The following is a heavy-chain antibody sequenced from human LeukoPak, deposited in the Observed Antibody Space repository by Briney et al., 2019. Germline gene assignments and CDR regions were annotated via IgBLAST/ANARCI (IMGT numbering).Heavy chain of an antibody. V-gene: IGHV3-30*04. CDR3: ARDKQLGYCSGGSCYYDAFDI. Sequence: GRSLRLSCAASGFTFSSYAMHRVRQAPGKGLEWVAVISYDGSNKYYADSVKGRFTISRDNSKNTLYLQMNSLRAEDTAVYYCARDKQLGYCSGGSCYYDAFDIWGQGTMVTVSS. CDR1: GFTFSSYA. J-gene: IGHJ3*02. D-gene: IGHD2-15*01. CDR2: ISYDGSNK.